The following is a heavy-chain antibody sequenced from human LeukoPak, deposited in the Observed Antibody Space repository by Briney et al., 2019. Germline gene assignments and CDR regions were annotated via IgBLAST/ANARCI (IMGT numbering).Heavy chain of an antibody. V-gene: IGHV1-69*04. CDR3: AREPVPRYYYDSSGYSSFFDY. Sequence: SVKVSCKASGGTFSSYAISWVRQAPGQGLEWMGRIIPILGIANYAQKFQGRVTITADKSTSTAYMELSSLRSEDMAVYYCAREPVPRYYYDSSGYSSFFDYWGQGTLVPVSS. CDR2: IIPILGIA. J-gene: IGHJ4*02. CDR1: GGTFSSYA. D-gene: IGHD3-22*01.